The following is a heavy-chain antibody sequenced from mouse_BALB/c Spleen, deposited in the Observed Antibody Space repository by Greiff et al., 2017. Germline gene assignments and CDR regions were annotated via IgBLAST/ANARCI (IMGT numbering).Heavy chain of an antibody. CDR3: ARGDYYGSGQFAY. Sequence: EVQLQQSGAELVKPGASVKLSCTASGFNIKDTYMHWVKQRPEQGLEWIGRIDPANGNTKYDPKFQGKATITADTSSNTAYLQLSSLTSEDTAVYYCARGDYYGSGQFAYWGQGTLVTVSA. V-gene: IGHV14-3*02. J-gene: IGHJ3*01. D-gene: IGHD1-1*01. CDR1: GFNIKDTY. CDR2: IDPANGNT.